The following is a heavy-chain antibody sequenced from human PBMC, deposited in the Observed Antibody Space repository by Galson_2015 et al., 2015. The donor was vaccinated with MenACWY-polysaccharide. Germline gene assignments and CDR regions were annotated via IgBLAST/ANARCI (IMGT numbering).Heavy chain of an antibody. J-gene: IGHJ5*02. CDR1: GYTFTSYD. V-gene: IGHV1-8*01. CDR2: MNPNSGNT. CDR3: ARTARNYGDYAQDWFDP. Sequence: SVKVSCKASGYTFTSYDINWVRQATGQGLEWMGWMNPNSGNTGYAQKFQGRVTMTRNTSISTAYMELSSLRSEDTAVYYCARTARNYGDYAQDWFDPWGQGTLVTVSS. D-gene: IGHD4-17*01.